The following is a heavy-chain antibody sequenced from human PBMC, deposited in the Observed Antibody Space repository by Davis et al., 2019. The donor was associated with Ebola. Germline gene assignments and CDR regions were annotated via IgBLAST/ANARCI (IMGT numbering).Heavy chain of an antibody. D-gene: IGHD5-12*01. CDR1: GGSISSSFYY. CDR3: ARDYERLRLSWYFDL. CDR2: NYYSGST. J-gene: IGHJ2*01. V-gene: IGHV4-39*07. Sequence: MPSETLSLTCTVSGGSISSSFYYWGWVRQPPGKGLEWIGSNYYSGSTYYSPSLKSRVTISADTSKNQFSLKLSSVTAADTAVYYCARDYERLRLSWYFDLWGRGTLVTVSS.